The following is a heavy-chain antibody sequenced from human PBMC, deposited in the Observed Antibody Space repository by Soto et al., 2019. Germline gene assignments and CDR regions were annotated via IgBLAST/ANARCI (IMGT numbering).Heavy chain of an antibody. D-gene: IGHD3-22*01. CDR2: VYYTGST. V-gene: IGHV4-59*01. J-gene: IGHJ4*02. Sequence: PETLSLTCTVSGDSISTFYWGWMRQSPGKELEWIGYVYYTGSTNYNPSLKSRVTISVDRSKNQFSLKLTSANAADTAVYYCARGRTVRNYADDSSDYFYFFDYWGQGTQVTVSS. CDR1: GDSISTFY. CDR3: ARGRTVRNYADDSSDYFYFFDY.